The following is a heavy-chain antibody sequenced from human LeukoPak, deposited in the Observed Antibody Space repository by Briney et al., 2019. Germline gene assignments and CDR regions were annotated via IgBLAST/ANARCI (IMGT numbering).Heavy chain of an antibody. Sequence: ASVKVSCKASGYTFTGYYMHWVRQAPGQGLEWMGWINPNSGGTNYAQKFQGRVTMTRDTSISTAYMELSRLRSDDTAVYCCAPSLGPIVVADTWFDPWGQGTLVTVSS. J-gene: IGHJ5*02. D-gene: IGHD2-2*01. V-gene: IGHV1-2*02. CDR1: GYTFTGYY. CDR3: APSLGPIVVADTWFDP. CDR2: INPNSGGT.